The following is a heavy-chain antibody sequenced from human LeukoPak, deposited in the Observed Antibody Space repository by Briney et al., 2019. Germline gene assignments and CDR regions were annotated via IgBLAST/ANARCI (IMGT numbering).Heavy chain of an antibody. J-gene: IGHJ4*02. Sequence: GGSLRLSCAASGFTFSTYSMNWVRQAPGKGLEWVSSISTSSSFMDYADSVKGRFTISRDNAKNSLYLQMNSLRAEDTAIYYCARVSGFSLGVIINPAFDYWGRGTLVTVSS. CDR2: ISTSSSFM. CDR3: ARVSGFSLGVIINPAFDY. V-gene: IGHV3-21*01. D-gene: IGHD3-10*01. CDR1: GFTFSTYS.